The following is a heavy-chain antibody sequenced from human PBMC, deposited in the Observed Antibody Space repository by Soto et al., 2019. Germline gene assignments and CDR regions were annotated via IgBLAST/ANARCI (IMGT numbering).Heavy chain of an antibody. CDR2: LYDLDGT. CDR1: GFTVSCKKY. J-gene: IGHJ3*02. V-gene: IGHV3-53*01. D-gene: IGHD3-10*01. CDR3: ATWHLREHAYDI. Sequence: PGGSLRLSCAAFGFTVSCKKYVAWVRQAPGKGLEWVSALYDLDGTYYADSVKGRFTTSSDSSRTTVYLQMNDLRPDDTAVYSCATWHLREHAYDIWGQGTTVTVS.